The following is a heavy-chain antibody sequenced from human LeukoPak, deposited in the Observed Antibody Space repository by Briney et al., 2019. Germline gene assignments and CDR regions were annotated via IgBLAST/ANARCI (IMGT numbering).Heavy chain of an antibody. Sequence: PSETLSLTCAVYGGSFSGYYWSWIRPPPGKGLEWIGEINHSGSTNYNPSLKSRVTISVDTSKNQFSLKLSSVTAADTAVYYCARAPQSYRYDYWGQGTLVTVSS. CDR2: INHSGST. V-gene: IGHV4-34*01. D-gene: IGHD1-26*01. CDR3: ARAPQSYRYDY. J-gene: IGHJ4*02. CDR1: GGSFSGYY.